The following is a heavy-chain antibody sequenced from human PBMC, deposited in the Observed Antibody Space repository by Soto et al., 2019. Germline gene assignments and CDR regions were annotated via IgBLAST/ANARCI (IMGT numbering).Heavy chain of an antibody. V-gene: IGHV4-31*03. J-gene: IGHJ4*02. Sequence: QVQLKESGPGLVKPSQTLSLTCTVSGGSITYGGYYWTWIRQQPGKGLEWIGRVYHNGDTDFNPSLKSRLNMSVDTSRNQFSLTVNSVTAADTAVYYCARGASVFDYWGQGALVTVSS. CDR1: GGSITYGGYY. CDR2: VYHNGDT. CDR3: ARGASVFDY.